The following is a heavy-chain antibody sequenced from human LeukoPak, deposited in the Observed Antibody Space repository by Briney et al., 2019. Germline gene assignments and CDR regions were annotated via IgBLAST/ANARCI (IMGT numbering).Heavy chain of an antibody. CDR3: ARGPSPAYCSGGSCYLYWFDP. CDR1: GYTFTSYG. Sequence: ASVKVSCKASGYTFTSYGISWVRQAPGQGLGWMGWISAYNGNTNYAQKLQGRVTMTRNTSISTAYMELSSLRSEDTAVYYCARGPSPAYCSGGSCYLYWFDPWGQGTLVTVSS. V-gene: IGHV1-18*01. J-gene: IGHJ5*02. D-gene: IGHD2-15*01. CDR2: ISAYNGNT.